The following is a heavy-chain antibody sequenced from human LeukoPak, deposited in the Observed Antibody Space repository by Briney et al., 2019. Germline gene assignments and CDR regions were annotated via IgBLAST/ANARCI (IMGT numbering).Heavy chain of an antibody. CDR3: ARDRRFGELDAFDI. Sequence: PGGSLRLSCAASGFTFSSYGMHWVRQAPGKGLEWVAFIRYDGSNKYYADSVKGRFTISRDNSKNTLYLQMNSLRAEDTAVYYCARDRRFGELDAFDIWGQGTMVTVSS. D-gene: IGHD3-10*01. V-gene: IGHV3-30*02. CDR2: IRYDGSNK. CDR1: GFTFSSYG. J-gene: IGHJ3*02.